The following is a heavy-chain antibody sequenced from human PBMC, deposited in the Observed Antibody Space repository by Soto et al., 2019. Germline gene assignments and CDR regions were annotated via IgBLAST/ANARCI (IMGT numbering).Heavy chain of an antibody. CDR3: ASAYGSGSYYFDY. V-gene: IGHV3-21*01. J-gene: IGHJ4*02. CDR2: ISSSSSYI. CDR1: GFTFSSYS. D-gene: IGHD3-10*01. Sequence: EVQLVESGGGLVKPGGSLRLSCAASGFTFSSYSMNWVRQAPGKGLEWVSAISSSSSYIYYADSVKGRFTISRDNAKNSLYLQMNSLRARDTAVYYCASAYGSGSYYFDYWGQGTLVTVSS.